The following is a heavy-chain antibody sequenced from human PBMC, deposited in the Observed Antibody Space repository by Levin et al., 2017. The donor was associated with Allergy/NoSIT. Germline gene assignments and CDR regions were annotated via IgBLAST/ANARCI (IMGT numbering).Heavy chain of an antibody. Sequence: KAGGSLRLSCAASGFTFSSYTMDWVRQAPGKGLEWLSSISGSGNYIYYADSVKGRFTISRDNAKNSLYLQMNSLRAEDTAVYYCARESGYSSDWSFLEPPSWFDPWGQGTLVTVSS. V-gene: IGHV3-21*01. CDR3: ARESGYSSDWSFLEPPSWFDP. J-gene: IGHJ5*02. CDR2: ISGSGNYI. CDR1: GFTFSSYT. D-gene: IGHD6-19*01.